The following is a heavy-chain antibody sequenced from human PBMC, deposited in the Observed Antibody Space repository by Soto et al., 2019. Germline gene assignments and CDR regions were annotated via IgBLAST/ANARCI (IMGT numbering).Heavy chain of an antibody. V-gene: IGHV4-31*03. CDR1: GGSISSGGYY. J-gene: IGHJ6*02. Sequence: QVQLQESGPGLVKPSQTLSLTCTVSGGSISSGGYYWSWIRQHPGKGLEWIGYIYYSGSTYYNPSLKSRVTISVDTSKNQFSLKLSSVTAADTAVYYCARELDSSSSWRGHYYYYYGMDVWGQGTTVTVSS. D-gene: IGHD6-6*01. CDR3: ARELDSSSSWRGHYYYYYGMDV. CDR2: IYYSGST.